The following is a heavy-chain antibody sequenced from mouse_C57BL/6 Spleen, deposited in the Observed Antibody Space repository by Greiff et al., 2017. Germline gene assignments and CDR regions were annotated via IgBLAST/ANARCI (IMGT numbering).Heavy chain of an antibody. V-gene: IGHV2-2*01. Sequence: QVQLKQSGPGLVQPSQSLSITCTVSGFSLTSYGVHWVRQSPGKGLEWLGVIWSGGSTDYNAAFISRLSISKDNSKSQVFFKMNSLQADDTAIYYCARNEDSNYVGYFDVWGTGTTVTVSS. J-gene: IGHJ1*03. CDR2: IWSGGST. CDR1: GFSLTSYG. CDR3: ARNEDSNYVGYFDV. D-gene: IGHD2-5*01.